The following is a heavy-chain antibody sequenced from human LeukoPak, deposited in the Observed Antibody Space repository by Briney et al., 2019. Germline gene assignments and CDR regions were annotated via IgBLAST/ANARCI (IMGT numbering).Heavy chain of an antibody. Sequence: ASVKVSCKVSGYTLTELSMHWVRQAPGKGLEWMGGFDPEDGETIYAQKFQGRVTMTEDTSTDTAYMELSSLRSEDTAVHYCATAPLKSSPLLNWFDPWGQGTLVTVSS. J-gene: IGHJ5*02. CDR3: ATAPLKSSPLLNWFDP. CDR1: GYTLTELS. V-gene: IGHV1-24*01. CDR2: FDPEDGET. D-gene: IGHD6-13*01.